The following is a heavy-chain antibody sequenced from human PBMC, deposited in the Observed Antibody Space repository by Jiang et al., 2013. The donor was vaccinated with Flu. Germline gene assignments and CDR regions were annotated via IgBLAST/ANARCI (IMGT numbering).Heavy chain of an antibody. J-gene: IGHJ4*02. D-gene: IGHD6-6*01. Sequence: RDNSKNTLYLQMNSLRAEDTAVYYCAKRLHRQLVSLDYWGQGTLVTVSS. V-gene: IGHV3-23*01. CDR3: AKRLHRQLVSLDY.